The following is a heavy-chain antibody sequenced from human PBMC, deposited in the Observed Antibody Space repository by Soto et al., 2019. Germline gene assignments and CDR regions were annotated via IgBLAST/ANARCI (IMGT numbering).Heavy chain of an antibody. D-gene: IGHD5-18*01. CDR2: INQSGSP. CDR3: ARDSYGLYYFDY. J-gene: IGHJ4*02. Sequence: PSETLSLTCAVSSGTISSSNWWTWVRQPPGKGLEWIGEINQSGSPNYNPSLRSRVTISVDKSKSQFFLKLSSVTAADTAIYYCARDSYGLYYFDYWGQGTLVTVSS. CDR1: SGTISSSNW. V-gene: IGHV4-4*02.